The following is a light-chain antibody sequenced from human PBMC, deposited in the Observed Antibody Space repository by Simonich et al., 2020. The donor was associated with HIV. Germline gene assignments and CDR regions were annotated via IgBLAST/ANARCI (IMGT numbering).Light chain of an antibody. V-gene: IGKV2D-29*02. Sequence: DIVMTQTPLSLSVTPGQPASISCKSSQSLLHSDGKTSLNWYLQKPGQSPQLLIYEVSNRFSGVPDRFGGSGSETDFTLTISSLQAEDVAVYFCQQYYSTPGTFGQGTKVEIK. CDR3: QQYYSTPGT. CDR1: QSLLHSDGKTS. J-gene: IGKJ1*01. CDR2: EVS.